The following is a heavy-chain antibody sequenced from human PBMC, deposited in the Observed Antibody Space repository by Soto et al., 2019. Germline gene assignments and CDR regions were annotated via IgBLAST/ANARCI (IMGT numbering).Heavy chain of an antibody. V-gene: IGHV1-69*08. J-gene: IGHJ4*02. CDR3: ARDSPIGSTFSGHDDIDS. CDR1: GSTFSNHI. CDR2: IIPILDIT. D-gene: IGHD5-12*01. Sequence: QVQLVQSGAEVKKPGSSVKVSCKASGSTFSNHIITWVRQAPGQGLEWMGRIIPILDITSYAQKFQGRATITADRSTTTAYMEVSSLSSEDTAVYYCARDSPIGSTFSGHDDIDSWGQGTLVTVSS.